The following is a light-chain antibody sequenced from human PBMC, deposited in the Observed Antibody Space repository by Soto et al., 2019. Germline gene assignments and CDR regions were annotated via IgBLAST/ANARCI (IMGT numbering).Light chain of an antibody. CDR3: QQDGSSPLT. J-gene: IGKJ4*01. CDR2: GAS. Sequence: EIVLTQSPGTLSLSPGERATLSCRASQSVTSSYLAWYQQKPGQAPRLLLYGASSSATGLPDRFSGCGSGTDFALTISRLEPEDCGVYYCQQDGSSPLTFGGGTKVEIK. CDR1: QSVTSSY. V-gene: IGKV3-20*01.